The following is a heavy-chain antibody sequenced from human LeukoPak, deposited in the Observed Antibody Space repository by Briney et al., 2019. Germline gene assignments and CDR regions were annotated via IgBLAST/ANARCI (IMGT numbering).Heavy chain of an antibody. J-gene: IGHJ4*02. CDR2: INPNSGGT. CDR1: GYTFTDYY. D-gene: IGHD7-27*01. Sequence: GASVKVSFKASGYTFTDYYMHWVRQAPGQGLEWMGWINPNSGGTNYAQKFQGRVTMTRDTSISTAYMDLSSLRSDDTAVFYCARDSTGGYPDYWGQGTLVTVSA. V-gene: IGHV1-2*02. CDR3: ARDSTGGYPDY.